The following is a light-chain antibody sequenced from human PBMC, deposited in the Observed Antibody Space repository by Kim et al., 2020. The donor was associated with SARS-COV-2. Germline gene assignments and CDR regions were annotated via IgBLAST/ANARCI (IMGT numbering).Light chain of an antibody. CDR1: GGNIASTY. CDR2: ETN. Sequence: NFMLTQPHSVSGSPGKTVTISCTGSGGNIASTYVQWYQQRPGSAPTTVMFETNQRPSGVPDRFSGSVDSSSNSASLTISGLQTEDEADYYCQSYDSSTWVFGGGTQLTVL. J-gene: IGLJ3*02. CDR3: QSYDSSTWV. V-gene: IGLV6-57*02.